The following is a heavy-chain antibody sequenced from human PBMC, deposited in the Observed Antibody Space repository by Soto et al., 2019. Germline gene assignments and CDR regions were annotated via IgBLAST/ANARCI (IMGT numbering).Heavy chain of an antibody. CDR3: AKDRTVAARNFDY. CDR1: GFAFSNYA. Sequence: GGSLRLSCAASGFAFSNYAMHWVRQAPGKGLEWVSSISTSIDATYYADSVKGRFTISRDDSKNTLCLQMNSLRAEDSAVYYCAKDRTVAARNFDYWGQGTQVTVSS. CDR2: ISTSIDAT. J-gene: IGHJ4*02. V-gene: IGHV3-23*01. D-gene: IGHD6-6*01.